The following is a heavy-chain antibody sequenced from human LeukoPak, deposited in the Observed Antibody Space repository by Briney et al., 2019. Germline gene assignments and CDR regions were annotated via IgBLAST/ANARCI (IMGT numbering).Heavy chain of an antibody. CDR1: GFTFSSYA. V-gene: IGHV3-30-3*01. Sequence: PGGSLRLSCAASGFTFSSYAMHWVRQAPGKGLEWVAVISYDGSNKYYADSVKGRFTISRDNSKNTLYLQMNSLRAEDTAVYYCTRSSGGWFPHAEYFQHWGQGTLVTVSS. J-gene: IGHJ1*01. CDR3: TRSSGGWFPHAEYFQH. CDR2: ISYDGSNK. D-gene: IGHD6-19*01.